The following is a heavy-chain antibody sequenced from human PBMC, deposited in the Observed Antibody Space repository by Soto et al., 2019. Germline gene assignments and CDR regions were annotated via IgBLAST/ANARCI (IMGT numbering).Heavy chain of an antibody. V-gene: IGHV3-11*01. CDR3: GRDYRDIVLMWGPDEVATDIQPYYYYYYMDV. Sequence: QVQLVESGGGLVKPGGSLRLSCAASGFPFSDYYMSWIRQAPGKGLEWVSYISSSGSTIYYADSVKGRFTISRDNAKNSLYLQINSLRAEDTAVYYCGRDYRDIVLMWGPDEVATDIQPYYYYYYMDVWGKGTTVTDS. CDR2: ISSSGSTI. J-gene: IGHJ6*03. CDR1: GFPFSDYY. D-gene: IGHD2-8*01.